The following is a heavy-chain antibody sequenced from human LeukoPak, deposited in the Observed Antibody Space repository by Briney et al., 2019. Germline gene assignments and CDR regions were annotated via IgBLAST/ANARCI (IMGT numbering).Heavy chain of an antibody. V-gene: IGHV4-34*01. CDR2: INHSGST. CDR3: ARPTKSPRPVRYFDY. Sequence: SETLSLTCAVYGGSFSGYFWSWIRQPPGKGLEWIGEINHSGSTNYNPSLKSRVTISVYTSKNQFSLKLSSVTAADTAVYYCARPTKSPRPVRYFDYWGQGTLVTVSS. D-gene: IGHD1-1*01. CDR1: GGSFSGYF. J-gene: IGHJ4*02.